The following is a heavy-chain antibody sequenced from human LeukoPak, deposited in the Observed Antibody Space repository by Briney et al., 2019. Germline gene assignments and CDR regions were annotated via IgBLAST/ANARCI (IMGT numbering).Heavy chain of an antibody. V-gene: IGHV3-48*03. Sequence: GGSLRLSCAASGFTFSSYEINWVRQAPGKGLEWVSYISSSGSIIYYADSVKGRFTISRDNAKNSLFLQMNSPRAEDTAVYYCARVRDGYNPTLDYWGQGTLVTVSS. CDR1: GFTFSSYE. D-gene: IGHD5-24*01. CDR2: ISSSGSII. J-gene: IGHJ4*02. CDR3: ARVRDGYNPTLDY.